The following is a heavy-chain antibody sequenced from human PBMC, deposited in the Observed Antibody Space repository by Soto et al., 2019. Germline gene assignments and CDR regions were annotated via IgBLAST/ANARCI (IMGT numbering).Heavy chain of an antibody. CDR1: GYTFTSYG. CDR2: ISAYNGNT. J-gene: IGHJ5*02. CDR3: ARARWGYYGSGSYYRGNWFDP. Sequence: QVQLVQSGAEVKKPGASVKVSCKASGYTFTSYGISWVRQAPGQGLEWMGWISAYNGNTNYAQKLQGRVTMTTDTSTSTAYMELRSLRADDTAVYYCARARWGYYGSGSYYRGNWFDPWGQGTLVTVSS. D-gene: IGHD3-10*01. V-gene: IGHV1-18*01.